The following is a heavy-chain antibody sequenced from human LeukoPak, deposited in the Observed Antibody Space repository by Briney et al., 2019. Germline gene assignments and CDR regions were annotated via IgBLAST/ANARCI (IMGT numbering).Heavy chain of an antibody. J-gene: IGHJ3*02. Sequence: SETLSLTCTVSGGSISSSSYYWGWIRQPPGKGLEWIGYIHYSGSTNYDPSLKSRVTISVDTSKNQFSLNLSSLTAADTAVYYCARDTGYGDYPGAFDTWGQGTMVTVSS. CDR3: ARDTGYGDYPGAFDT. CDR2: IHYSGST. D-gene: IGHD4-17*01. V-gene: IGHV4-61*01. CDR1: GGSISSSSYY.